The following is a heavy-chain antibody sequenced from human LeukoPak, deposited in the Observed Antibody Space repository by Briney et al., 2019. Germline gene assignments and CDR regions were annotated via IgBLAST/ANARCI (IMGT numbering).Heavy chain of an antibody. V-gene: IGHV3-21*01. Sequence: GGSLRLSCAASGFTFSSYSMNWVRQAPGKGLEWVSSISSSSSYIYYADSVKGRFTISRDNAKNSLYLQMNSLRAEDTAVYYRARTPTTLLYYFDYWGQGTLVTVSS. CDR1: GFTFSSYS. D-gene: IGHD5-12*01. J-gene: IGHJ4*02. CDR3: ARTPTTLLYYFDY. CDR2: ISSSSSYI.